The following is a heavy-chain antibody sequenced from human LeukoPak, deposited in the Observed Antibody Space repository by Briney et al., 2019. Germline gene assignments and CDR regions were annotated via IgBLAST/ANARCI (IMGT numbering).Heavy chain of an antibody. CDR3: ARDLARVDMEWLLNWFDP. CDR1: GYTFTGYY. CDR2: INPNSGGT. V-gene: IGHV1-2*02. D-gene: IGHD3-3*01. J-gene: IGHJ5*02. Sequence: ASVKVSCKASGYTFTGYYMHWVRQAPGQGLEWMGWINPNSGGTNYAQKFQGRVTMTRDTSVSTAYMELSRLRSDDTAVYYCARDLARVDMEWLLNWFDPRGQGTLVTVSS.